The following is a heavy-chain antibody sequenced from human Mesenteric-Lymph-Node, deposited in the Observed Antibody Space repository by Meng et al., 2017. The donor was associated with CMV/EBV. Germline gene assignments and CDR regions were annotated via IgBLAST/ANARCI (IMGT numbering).Heavy chain of an antibody. J-gene: IGHJ6*02. V-gene: IGHV1-69*05. CDR2: IIPIFGTA. Sequence: SVKVSCKASGGTFSSYAISWVRQAPGQGLEWMGGIIPIFGTANYAQKFQGRVTITTDESTNTAYMELSSLRSEDTAVYYCARVDVVPAAMGYYYGMDVWGQGTTVTVSS. CDR3: ARVDVVPAAMGYYYGMDV. CDR1: GGTFSSYA. D-gene: IGHD2-2*01.